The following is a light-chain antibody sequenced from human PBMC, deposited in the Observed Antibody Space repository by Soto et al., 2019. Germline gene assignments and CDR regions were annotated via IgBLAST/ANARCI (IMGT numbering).Light chain of an antibody. CDR3: QQYGSSPFT. Sequence: EIVLTQSPGTLSLSPGERATLSCRASQSVSSNYLTWYQQKPGQAPRLLIYGASSRATVIADRFSGSGSGTEFTLTISRLEPEDFAVYYCQQYGSSPFTFGPGTKVDIK. V-gene: IGKV3-20*01. CDR1: QSVSSNY. J-gene: IGKJ3*01. CDR2: GAS.